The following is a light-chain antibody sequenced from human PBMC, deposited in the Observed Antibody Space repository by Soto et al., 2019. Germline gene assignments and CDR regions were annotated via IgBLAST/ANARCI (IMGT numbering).Light chain of an antibody. J-gene: IGLJ2*01. CDR3: SSYTSSSTLVV. V-gene: IGLV2-14*01. CDR1: SSDVGGYNY. Sequence: QSVLTQPASVSGSPGQSITNSCTGTSSDVGGYNYVSWYQQHPGKAPKLMIYDVSNRPSGVSNRFSGSKSGDTASLTISGLQPEDEADYYCSSYTSSSTLVVFGGGTKLTVL. CDR2: DVS.